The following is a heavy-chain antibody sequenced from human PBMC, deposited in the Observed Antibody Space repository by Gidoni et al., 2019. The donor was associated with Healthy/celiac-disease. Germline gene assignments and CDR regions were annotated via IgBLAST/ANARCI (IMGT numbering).Heavy chain of an antibody. CDR3: AKEGGYRRFFDY. V-gene: IGHV3-23*01. CDR2: ISGSGGST. CDR1: GFTFSSYA. D-gene: IGHD4-4*01. Sequence: EVQLLESGGGLVQPGGSLRLSWSASGFTFSSYAIGWGRQAPGKGLEWVSAISGSGGSTYYADSVKGRFTISRDNSKNTLYLQMNSLRAEDTAVYYCAKEGGYRRFFDYWGQGTLVTVSS. J-gene: IGHJ4*02.